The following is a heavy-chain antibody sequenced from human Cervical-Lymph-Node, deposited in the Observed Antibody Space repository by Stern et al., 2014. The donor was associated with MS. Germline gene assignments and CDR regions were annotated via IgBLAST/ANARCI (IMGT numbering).Heavy chain of an antibody. CDR2: VSTYNGNT. Sequence: QMQLVQSGAEVKKPGASVTVSCKASGYTFSNYGINWVRQAPGHGLEWMGLVSTYNGNTNYAQQFQDRFTITTDKPTENVFSGLGSLRFDDTDVCYCVREVYGDLRRLDHWGQGTLVTVSS. D-gene: IGHD4-17*01. V-gene: IGHV1-18*01. J-gene: IGHJ4*02. CDR1: GYTFSNYG. CDR3: VREVYGDLRRLDH.